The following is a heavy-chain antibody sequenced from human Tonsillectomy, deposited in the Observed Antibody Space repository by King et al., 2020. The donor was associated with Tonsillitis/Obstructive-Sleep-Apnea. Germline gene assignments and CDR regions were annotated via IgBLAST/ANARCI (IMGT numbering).Heavy chain of an antibody. V-gene: IGHV1-3*01. Sequence: QLVQSGAELKKPGASVKVSCKTSGFPFSAYAVHWVRQAPGHRLEWMGWINPGKGNTKYSEKFQGRVTFTRDTSASTVYMELISLKSEDTAIYYCASPVTVCATCYSQWGQGTRVTVSS. CDR2: INPGKGNT. J-gene: IGHJ4*02. D-gene: IGHD2-15*01. CDR1: GFPFSAYA. CDR3: ASPVTVCATCYSQ.